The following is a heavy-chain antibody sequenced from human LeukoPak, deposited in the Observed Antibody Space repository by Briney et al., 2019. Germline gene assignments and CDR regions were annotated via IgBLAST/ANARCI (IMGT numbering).Heavy chain of an antibody. D-gene: IGHD1-26*01. Sequence: SETLSLTCAVYGGSFSGYYWSWIRQPPGKGLEWIGEINHSGSTNYNPSLKSRVTISVDTSKNQFSLKLRSVTAADTAVYYCASGYSGSFTGNYYYYMDVWGKGTTVTVSS. CDR3: ASGYSGSFTGNYYYYMDV. CDR2: INHSGST. V-gene: IGHV4-34*01. CDR1: GGSFSGYY. J-gene: IGHJ6*03.